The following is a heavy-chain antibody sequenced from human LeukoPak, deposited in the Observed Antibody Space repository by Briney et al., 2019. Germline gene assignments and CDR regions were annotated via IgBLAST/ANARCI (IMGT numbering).Heavy chain of an antibody. Sequence: GGSLRLSCAASGFSFNKYRMHWVRQAPGKGLEWVGLIYSDGRNKYYADSAKGRFTISRDNSKDTLYLQMSGLRAEDTAVYYCAREKSMAGIGGADFWGQGTLVTVSS. CDR1: GFSFNKYR. D-gene: IGHD3-16*01. CDR3: AREKSMAGIGGADF. V-gene: IGHV3-33*01. J-gene: IGHJ4*02. CDR2: IYSDGRNK.